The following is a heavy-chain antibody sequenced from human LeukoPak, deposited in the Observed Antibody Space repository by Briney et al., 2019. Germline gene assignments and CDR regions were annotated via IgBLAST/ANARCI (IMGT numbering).Heavy chain of an antibody. J-gene: IGHJ4*02. CDR3: AKYGDSNLDY. CDR2: IFPSDSDT. D-gene: IGHD4-17*01. V-gene: IGHV5-51*01. CDR1: GYTFNNYW. Sequence: GESLKISCKGPGYTFNNYWIAWVRQMPGKGLEWMGSIFPSDSDTRYSPSFQGQVTFSADKSISTAYLQWSSLKASDTAMYYCAKYGDSNLDYWGQGTLVTVSS.